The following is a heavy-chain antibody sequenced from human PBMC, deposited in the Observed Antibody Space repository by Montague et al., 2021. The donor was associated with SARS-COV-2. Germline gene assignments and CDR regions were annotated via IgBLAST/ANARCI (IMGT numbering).Heavy chain of an antibody. Sequence: TLSLTCTVSGGSISSGGYYWAWVRQHPGKGLEWIGNIYHSGSPHYNPSLTSRLTISVDTSNNQFSLKLNSVSAADTAVYYCASSDGGRQWHVDFWGRGTLVTVSS. CDR1: GGSISSGGYY. CDR2: IYHSGSP. D-gene: IGHD6-19*01. J-gene: IGHJ5*01. V-gene: IGHV4-31*03. CDR3: ASSDGGRQWHVDF.